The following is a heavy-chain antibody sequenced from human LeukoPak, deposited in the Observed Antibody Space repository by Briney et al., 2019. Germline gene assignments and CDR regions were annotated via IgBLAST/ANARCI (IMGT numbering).Heavy chain of an antibody. Sequence: GGSLRLSCATSGFSFSSYAMSWVRQAPGKGLEWVSAMSSSDDGRYYAASVRGRFTISRDTSRSTLYLQMNSLRAEDTAVYYCARDQPIAARPTRPFDYWGQGTLVTVSS. CDR3: ARDQPIAARPTRPFDY. D-gene: IGHD6-6*01. V-gene: IGHV3-23*01. CDR1: GFSFSSYA. CDR2: MSSSDDGR. J-gene: IGHJ4*02.